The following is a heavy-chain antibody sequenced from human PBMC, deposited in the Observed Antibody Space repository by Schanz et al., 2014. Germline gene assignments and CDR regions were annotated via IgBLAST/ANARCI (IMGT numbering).Heavy chain of an antibody. Sequence: EVQLLESGGGLVQPGGSLRLSCAASGFTFTTHSMTWVRQAPGKGLEWVSGISGSGGSTYYADSVKGRFTISRDNSKTTLSLQMNSLRAEDTAVYYCARGGTYGIFYDHMDVWGRGTTVTVSS. D-gene: IGHD3-22*01. V-gene: IGHV3-23*01. J-gene: IGHJ6*03. CDR2: ISGSGGST. CDR1: GFTFTTHS. CDR3: ARGGTYGIFYDHMDV.